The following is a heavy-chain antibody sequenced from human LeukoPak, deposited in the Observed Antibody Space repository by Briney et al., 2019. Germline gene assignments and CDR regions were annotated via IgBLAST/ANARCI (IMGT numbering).Heavy chain of an antibody. V-gene: IGHV4-59*01. CDR1: GGSISSYY. D-gene: IGHD6-19*01. CDR2: IYYSGGT. J-gene: IGHJ4*02. CDR3: ARASPIAVAGIWAD. Sequence: PSETLSLTCTVSGGSISSYYWSWIRQPPGKGLEWIGYIYYSGGTNYNPSLKSRVTISVDTSKNQFSLKLSSVTAADTAVYYCARASPIAVAGIWADWGQGTLVTVSS.